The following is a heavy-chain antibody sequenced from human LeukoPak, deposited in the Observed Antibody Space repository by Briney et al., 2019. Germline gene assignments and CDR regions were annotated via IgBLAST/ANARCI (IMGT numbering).Heavy chain of an antibody. V-gene: IGHV3-48*04. CDR2: INSSSSTI. CDR3: ARGVKVRGVNYYGMDV. D-gene: IGHD3-10*01. Sequence: GGSLRLSCAASGFTFSTYSMNWVRQAPGKGLEWVSYINSSSSTIFCADSVKGRFTMSRDDAKNSLYLQMNSLRAEDTAVYYCARGVKVRGVNYYGMDVWGQGTTVTVSS. J-gene: IGHJ6*02. CDR1: GFTFSTYS.